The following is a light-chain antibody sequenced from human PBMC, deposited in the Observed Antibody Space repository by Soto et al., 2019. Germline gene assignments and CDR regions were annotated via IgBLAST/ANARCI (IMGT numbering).Light chain of an antibody. J-gene: IGKJ4*01. CDR2: AAS. V-gene: IGKV1-39*01. CDR1: QSITNY. Sequence: DIQMTQSPSSLSASVGDRVTITCRASQSITNYLNWYQQKPGKAPKLLIYAASKLQSGVPSRFSGSGSGTDFTLTSSRLQPEDFASYYCQQTYSTPVTFGGGTKVEIK. CDR3: QQTYSTPVT.